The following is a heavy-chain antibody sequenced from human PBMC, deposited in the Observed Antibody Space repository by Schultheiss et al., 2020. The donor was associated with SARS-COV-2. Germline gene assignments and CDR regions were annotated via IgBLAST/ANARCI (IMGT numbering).Heavy chain of an antibody. CDR2: IYTSGST. V-gene: IGHV4-4*07. Sequence: SETLSLTCTVSGGSISSYYWSWIRQPAGKGLEWIGSIYTSGSTNYNPSLKSRVTMSVDTSKNQFSLKLSSVTAADTAVYYCARRGSDYVWGSYRTYYFDYWGQGTLVTVSS. D-gene: IGHD3-16*02. CDR1: GGSISSYY. J-gene: IGHJ4*02. CDR3: ARRGSDYVWGSYRTYYFDY.